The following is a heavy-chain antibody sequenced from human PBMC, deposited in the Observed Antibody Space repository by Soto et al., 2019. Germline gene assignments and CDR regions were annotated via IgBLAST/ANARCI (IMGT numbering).Heavy chain of an antibody. J-gene: IGHJ6*02. D-gene: IGHD3-10*01. CDR1: GYAFTGYY. Sequence: ASVKVSXKASGYAFTGYYIHWVRQAPGQGLEWMGWINTNSGGTKYAQKFQGWVTMTRDTSINTAYMELSRLRSDDTVVYYCAREEGDSGGMDVWGQGTTVTVSS. CDR2: INTNSGGT. V-gene: IGHV1-2*04. CDR3: AREEGDSGGMDV.